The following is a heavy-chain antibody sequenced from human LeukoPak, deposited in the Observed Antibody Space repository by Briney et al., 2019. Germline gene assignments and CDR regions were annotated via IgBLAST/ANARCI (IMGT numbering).Heavy chain of an antibody. J-gene: IGHJ6*02. Sequence: SETLSLTWAVYGGSFSGYYWSWIRQPPGKGLEWIGEINHSGSTNYNPSLKSRVTISVDTSKNQFSLKLSSVTAADTAVYYCARGGVEMATRRTGYPKNYYYYGMDVWGQGTTVTVSS. D-gene: IGHD5-12*01. V-gene: IGHV4-34*01. CDR3: ARGGVEMATRRTGYPKNYYYYGMDV. CDR1: GGSFSGYY. CDR2: INHSGST.